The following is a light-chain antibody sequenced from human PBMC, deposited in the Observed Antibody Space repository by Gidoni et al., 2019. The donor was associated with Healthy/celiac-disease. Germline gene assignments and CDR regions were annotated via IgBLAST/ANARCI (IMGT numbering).Light chain of an antibody. J-gene: IGLJ2*01. Sequence: QSVLTQPPSASGTPGQRLTISCSGSSSHIGSNTVNGYQQLPGTAPKLLIYSNNQRPSGAPDRFSGSKSGTSASLAISGLQSEDEADYYCAAWDDSLNGPLVGGGTKLTVL. CDR1: SSHIGSNT. V-gene: IGLV1-44*01. CDR3: AAWDDSLNGPL. CDR2: SNN.